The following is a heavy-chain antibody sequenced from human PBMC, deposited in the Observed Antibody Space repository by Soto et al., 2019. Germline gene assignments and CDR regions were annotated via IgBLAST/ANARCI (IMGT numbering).Heavy chain of an antibody. Sequence: QVQLVQSGAEVKKPGASVKVSCKASGYTFTSYGISWVRQAPGQGLEWMGWISAYNGNTNYAQKLQGRVTMTTDTATSTAYMELRSLGSDDTAVYYCAREGTVDIVDSGGYGMDVWGQGTTVTVSS. J-gene: IGHJ6*02. CDR1: GYTFTSYG. CDR3: AREGTVDIVDSGGYGMDV. CDR2: ISAYNGNT. D-gene: IGHD5-12*01. V-gene: IGHV1-18*01.